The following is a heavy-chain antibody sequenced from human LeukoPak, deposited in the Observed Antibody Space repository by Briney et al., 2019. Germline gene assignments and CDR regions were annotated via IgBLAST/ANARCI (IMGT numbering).Heavy chain of an antibody. V-gene: IGHV4-34*01. J-gene: IGHJ3*02. Sequence: PSETLSLTCAVYGGSFSGYYWSWIRQPPGKGLGWIGEINHSGSTNYNPSLKSRVTISVDTSKNQFSLKLSSVTAADTAVYYCARGRAEQLAPWGAFDIWGQGTMVTVSS. CDR2: INHSGST. CDR3: ARGRAEQLAPWGAFDI. CDR1: GGSFSGYY. D-gene: IGHD6-13*01.